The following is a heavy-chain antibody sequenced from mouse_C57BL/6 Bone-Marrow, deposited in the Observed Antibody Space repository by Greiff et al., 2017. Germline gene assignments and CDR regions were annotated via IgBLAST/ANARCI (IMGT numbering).Heavy chain of an antibody. CDR3: ARIGSYREHYAMDY. V-gene: IGHV1-63*01. D-gene: IGHD2-14*01. J-gene: IGHJ4*01. Sequence: QVHVKQSGAELVRPGTSVKMSCKASGYTFTNYWIGWAKQRPGHGLEWIGDIYPGGGYTNYNEKFKGKATLTADKSSSTAYMQLSSLTSEDSAIYYCARIGSYREHYAMDYWGQGTSVTVSS. CDR2: IYPGGGYT. CDR1: GYTFTNYW.